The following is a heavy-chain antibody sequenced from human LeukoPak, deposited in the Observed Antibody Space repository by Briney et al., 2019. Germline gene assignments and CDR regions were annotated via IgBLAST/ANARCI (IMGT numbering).Heavy chain of an antibody. Sequence: HPGGSLRLSCAASGFTVCSNFMSWGPPAPGKRVECGSVIFSGGSTYYAAPVQCRFTIARDNAKNSLYLQMNSLTAEDTAVYYCARDSLGSPNVNWGQGTLVTVSS. CDR2: IFSGGST. D-gene: IGHD2-8*01. V-gene: IGHV3-66*01. CDR3: ARDSLGSPNVN. CDR1: GFTVCSNF. J-gene: IGHJ4*02.